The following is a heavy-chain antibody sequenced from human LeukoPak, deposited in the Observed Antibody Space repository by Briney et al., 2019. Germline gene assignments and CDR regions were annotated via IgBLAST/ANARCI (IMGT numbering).Heavy chain of an antibody. CDR1: GFTFSIYA. V-gene: IGHV3-23*01. CDR3: AKLISGYYNDAFHI. D-gene: IGHD3-22*01. Sequence: PGGSLRLSCAASGFTFSIYAMTWVRQAPGKGLEWVSAISGSGGSAYYADSVKGRFTVSKDNSKNTLLLQMNNLTVEDTAIYYCAKLISGYYNDAFHIWGQGTVVTVSS. J-gene: IGHJ3*02. CDR2: ISGSGGSA.